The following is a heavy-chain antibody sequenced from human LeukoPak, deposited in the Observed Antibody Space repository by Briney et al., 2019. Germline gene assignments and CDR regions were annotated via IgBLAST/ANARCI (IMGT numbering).Heavy chain of an antibody. D-gene: IGHD2-21*01. V-gene: IGHV4-34*01. J-gene: IGHJ4*02. Sequence: SETLSLTCDVYSGSFSAYYWNWIRQPPGKGLEWIGDITDSGSTNYNPSLKSRVTISVDTSKNQLSLKVNSVTAADTAVCYCARGRGIALWGQGTLVTVSS. CDR1: SGSFSAYY. CDR3: ARGRGIAL. CDR2: ITDSGST.